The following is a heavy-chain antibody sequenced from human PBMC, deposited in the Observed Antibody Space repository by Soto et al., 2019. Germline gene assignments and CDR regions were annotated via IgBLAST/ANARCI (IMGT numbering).Heavy chain of an antibody. Sequence: SETLSLTCAVSGGSISRYYWSWIRQPPGKGLEWIGYIYYSGSTNYNPSLKSRVTISLDTSKSQFSLKLRSVTAADTAVYYCATLGGESDWYLDYWGQGTLVTVSS. J-gene: IGHJ4*02. CDR1: GGSISRYY. D-gene: IGHD2-21*02. CDR2: IYYSGST. V-gene: IGHV4-59*08. CDR3: ATLGGESDWYLDY.